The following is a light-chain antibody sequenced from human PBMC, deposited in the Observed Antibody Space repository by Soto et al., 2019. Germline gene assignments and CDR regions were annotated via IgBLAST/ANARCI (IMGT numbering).Light chain of an antibody. Sequence: DIQMTQSPSSLSAAIGDRVTITCRASQSIKNYLNWYQHKPGAAPKLLIFGASNLESGVPSRFSGSGSGTEFTLSISSLQPEDFATYYCQQGYSTTQITLGQGTRLEIK. CDR3: QQGYSTTQIT. CDR2: GAS. J-gene: IGKJ5*01. CDR1: QSIKNY. V-gene: IGKV1-39*01.